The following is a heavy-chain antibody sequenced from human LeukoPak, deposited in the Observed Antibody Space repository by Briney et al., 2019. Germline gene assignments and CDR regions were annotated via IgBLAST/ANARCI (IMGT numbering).Heavy chain of an antibody. CDR2: IKKDGSKK. J-gene: IGHJ4*02. CDR3: ASYKRSVGYFDY. V-gene: IGHV3-7*01. CDR1: GFTFSSYW. Sequence: GGSLRLSCAASGFTFSSYWMTWVRQAPGKGLEGVATIKKDGSKKYYVDYFKGPFSISRNNARNSLYLQMNSLRAEDTAVYYCASYKRSVGYFDYWGQGTLVTVYS. D-gene: IGHD3-10*01.